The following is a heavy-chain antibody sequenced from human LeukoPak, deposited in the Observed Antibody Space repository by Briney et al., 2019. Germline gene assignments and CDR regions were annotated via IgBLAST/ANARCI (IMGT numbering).Heavy chain of an antibody. Sequence: GGSLRLSCAAPGFTFSSYSMNWVRQAPGKGLEWVSSISSSSSYIYYADSVKGRFTISRDNAKNSLYLQMNSLRAEDTAVYYCARDVPAAAGAFDYWGQGTLVTVSS. CDR3: ARDVPAAAGAFDY. CDR1: GFTFSSYS. J-gene: IGHJ4*02. V-gene: IGHV3-21*01. D-gene: IGHD6-13*01. CDR2: ISSSSSYI.